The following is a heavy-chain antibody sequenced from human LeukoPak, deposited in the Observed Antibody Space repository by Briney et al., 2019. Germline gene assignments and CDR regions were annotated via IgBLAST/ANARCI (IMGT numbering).Heavy chain of an antibody. D-gene: IGHD1-26*01. CDR2: IYTSGST. CDR3: AREPTTRIVGAIPIVLTSFAP. Sequence: SETLSLTCTVSGGSISSYYWSWIRQPAGKGLEWFGRIYTSGSTNYNPSLKSRVTMSVDTSKNQFSLKLSSVTAADAAVYYCAREPTTRIVGAIPIVLTSFAPWGQGPLVPVSP. CDR1: GGSISSYY. J-gene: IGHJ5*02. V-gene: IGHV4-4*07.